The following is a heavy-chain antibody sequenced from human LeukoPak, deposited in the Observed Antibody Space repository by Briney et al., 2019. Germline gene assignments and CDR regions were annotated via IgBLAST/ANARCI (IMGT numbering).Heavy chain of an antibody. D-gene: IGHD4-23*01. J-gene: IGHJ5*01. Sequence: GESLKISCKGSGYTFSSYWIGWMRQVPGKGLEWMGIIYPGDSDTRYSPSFQGQVTISADKSISTVYLQWNSLKASDTAMYYCARRDYGGKHFDFWGQGTLVTVSS. V-gene: IGHV5-51*01. CDR3: ARRDYGGKHFDF. CDR1: GYTFSSYW. CDR2: IYPGDSDT.